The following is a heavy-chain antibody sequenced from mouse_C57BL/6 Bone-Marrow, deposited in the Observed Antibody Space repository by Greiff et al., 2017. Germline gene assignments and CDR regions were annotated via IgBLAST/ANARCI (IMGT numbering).Heavy chain of an antibody. CDR2: IDPENGDT. Sequence: VQLQQSGAELVRPGASVKLSCTASGFNIKDDYMHWVKQRPEQGLEWIGWIDPENGDTEYAPKFQGKATITADTSSNTAYLQLSSLTSEDTAVYSCTTCGYYPDYWGQGTTLTVSS. D-gene: IGHD1-1*02. CDR3: TTCGYYPDY. CDR1: GFNIKDDY. V-gene: IGHV14-4*01. J-gene: IGHJ2*01.